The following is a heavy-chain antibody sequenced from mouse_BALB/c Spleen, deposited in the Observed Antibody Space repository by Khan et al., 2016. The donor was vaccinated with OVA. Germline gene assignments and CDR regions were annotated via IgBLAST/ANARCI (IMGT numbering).Heavy chain of an antibody. V-gene: IGHV1-77*01. Sequence: VQLQESGAELARPGASVKLSCKTSGYTFTDYNLNWMRQRTGQGLEWIGEIYPGSDNTFYNEKFRGKATLTADKSSSTAYMQLSSLTSEDSAVYFCAREWAAWFPYWGQGTLVTVSA. CDR1: GYTFTDYN. J-gene: IGHJ3*01. CDR2: IYPGSDNT. CDR3: AREWAAWFPY.